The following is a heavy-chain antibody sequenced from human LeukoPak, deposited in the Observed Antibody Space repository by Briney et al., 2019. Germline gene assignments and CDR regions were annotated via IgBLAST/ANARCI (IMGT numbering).Heavy chain of an antibody. J-gene: IGHJ4*02. CDR1: GYNFAGLW. CDR3: ARVLGSGAYLYYLDF. CDR2: TYPGDSDT. V-gene: IGHV5-51*01. D-gene: IGHD3-10*01. Sequence: GESLKISCQGSGYNFAGLWIGWVRQMPGKGLEWMGITYPGDSDTKYSPSFEGQVTISADKSINTAYLQWSSLKASDNGMYFCARVLGSGAYLYYLDFWGQGTLVTVSS.